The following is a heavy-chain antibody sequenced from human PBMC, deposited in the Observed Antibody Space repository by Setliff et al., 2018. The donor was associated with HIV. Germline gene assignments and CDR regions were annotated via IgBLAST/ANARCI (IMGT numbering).Heavy chain of an antibody. V-gene: IGHV4-59*01. D-gene: IGHD2-21*02. Sequence: TLSLTCTVSGGSISSYYWSWIRQSPGKGLEWIGYIYYRGSTNYNPSLKSRVTISVDTSKNQFSLKLSSVTAADTAVYYCARSYCGGDCYPDYWGQGTLVTVSS. CDR1: GGSISSYY. J-gene: IGHJ4*02. CDR3: ARSYCGGDCYPDY. CDR2: IYYRGST.